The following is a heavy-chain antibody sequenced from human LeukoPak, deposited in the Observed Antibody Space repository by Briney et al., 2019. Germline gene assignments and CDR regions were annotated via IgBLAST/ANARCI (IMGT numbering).Heavy chain of an antibody. D-gene: IGHD3-10*01. J-gene: IGHJ4*02. CDR2: IYYSGST. CDR3: ARWALGSGAFDY. CDR1: GDSISSYY. V-gene: IGHV4-59*08. Sequence: PSETLSLTCTVSGDSISSYYWSWLRQPPGKGLEWIGYIYYSGSTNYNPSLKSRVTISVDTSKNQFSLKLSSVTAADTAVYYCARWALGSGAFDYWGQGTLVTVSS.